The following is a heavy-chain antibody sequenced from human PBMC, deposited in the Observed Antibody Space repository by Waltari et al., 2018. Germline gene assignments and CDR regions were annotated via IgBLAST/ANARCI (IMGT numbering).Heavy chain of an antibody. CDR3: ARDNHAYTTDY. Sequence: QVQLVQSGAEVKKPGASVKVSCKTSGYTFIDYYIHWVRQAPGQGLEWVGRITPTSGATNYAKNLQDRVTLTRDTSTSTAYMELISLRSDDTAIYYCARDNHAYTTDYWGQGTLVTVSS. V-gene: IGHV1-2*06. J-gene: IGHJ4*02. CDR2: ITPTSGAT. D-gene: IGHD4-4*01. CDR1: GYTFIDYY.